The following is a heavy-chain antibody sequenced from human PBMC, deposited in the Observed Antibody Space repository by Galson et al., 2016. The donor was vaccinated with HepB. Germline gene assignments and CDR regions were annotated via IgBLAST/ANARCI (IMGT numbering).Heavy chain of an antibody. CDR3: SRELMGSKEYYYYGMDV. V-gene: IGHV3-48*02. D-gene: IGHD1-26*01. Sequence: SLRLSCAASGFTFSSYAMNWVRQAPGKGLEWVSFLSSTSSTIYYADSVKGRFTISRDNAKNSLYLQMNSLRDEDTAVYYCSRELMGSKEYYYYGMDVWGQGTLVTVSS. J-gene: IGHJ6*02. CDR1: GFTFSSYA. CDR2: LSSTSSTI.